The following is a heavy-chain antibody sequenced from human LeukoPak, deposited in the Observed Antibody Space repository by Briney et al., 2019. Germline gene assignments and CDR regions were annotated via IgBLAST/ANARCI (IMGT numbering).Heavy chain of an antibody. Sequence: GGSLRLSCAASGFTSSSYWMSWVRQAPGKGLEWVANIKKDGSEKYYVDSVKGRFTISRDNAKNSLYLQMNSLRAEDTALYYCARDMEQQLAAYYYYYMDVWGKGTTVTASS. D-gene: IGHD6-13*01. V-gene: IGHV3-7*03. CDR2: IKKDGSEK. J-gene: IGHJ6*03. CDR3: ARDMEQQLAAYYYYYMDV. CDR1: GFTSSSYW.